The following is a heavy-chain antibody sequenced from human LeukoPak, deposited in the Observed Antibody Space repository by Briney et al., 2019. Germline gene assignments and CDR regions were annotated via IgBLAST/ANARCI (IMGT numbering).Heavy chain of an antibody. V-gene: IGHV3-23*01. J-gene: IGHJ4*02. Sequence: GGSLRLSCAAAGFTFSSYAMSWVRQAPGKGLEWVSAISGSGGSTYYADSVKGRFTISRDNSKNTLYLQMNSLRAEDTAVYYCAKQGYYDFWSGYLDYWGRGTLVTVSS. CDR1: GFTFSSYA. D-gene: IGHD3-3*01. CDR3: AKQGYYDFWSGYLDY. CDR2: ISGSGGST.